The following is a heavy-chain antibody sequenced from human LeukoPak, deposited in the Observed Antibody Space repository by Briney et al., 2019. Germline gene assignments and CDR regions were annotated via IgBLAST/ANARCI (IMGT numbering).Heavy chain of an antibody. J-gene: IGHJ4*02. CDR3: ARGDDSSGYYYARKSYYFDY. D-gene: IGHD3-22*01. V-gene: IGHV4-31*03. Sequence: PSETLSLTCTVSGGSISSGGYYWSWIRQHPGKGLEWIGYIYYSGSTYYNPSLKSRVTISVDTSKNQFSLKLSSVTAADTAVYYCARGDDSSGYYYARKSYYFDYWGQGTLVTVSS. CDR1: GGSISSGGYY. CDR2: IYYSGST.